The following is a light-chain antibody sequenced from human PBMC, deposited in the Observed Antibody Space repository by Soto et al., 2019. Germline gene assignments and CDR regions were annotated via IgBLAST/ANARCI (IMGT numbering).Light chain of an antibody. CDR1: QGVYSH. Sequence: IVMTQSPATLSVSPGERVTLSCRASQGVYSHLAWYQQKPGQAPRLLLYTASTRATGIPARFSGGGSGTEFTLTFSSLQSEDAAVYSCQQYSEWPWTFGQGTKVEIK. V-gene: IGKV3-15*01. CDR2: TAS. J-gene: IGKJ1*01. CDR3: QQYSEWPWT.